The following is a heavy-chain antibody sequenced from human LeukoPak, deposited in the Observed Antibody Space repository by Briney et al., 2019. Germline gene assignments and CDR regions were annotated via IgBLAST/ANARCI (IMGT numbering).Heavy chain of an antibody. D-gene: IGHD2-2*01. J-gene: IGHJ4*02. V-gene: IGHV1-2*02. CDR3: ARGGIVVVPAAPPDY. CDR1: GYTFTGYY. CDR2: INPNSGGT. Sequence: EASVKVSCKASGYTFTGYYMHWVRQAPGQGLEWMGWINPNSGGTNYAQKFQGRVTMTRDTSISTAYMELSRLRSDDTAVYYCARGGIVVVPAAPPDYWGQGTLVTVSS.